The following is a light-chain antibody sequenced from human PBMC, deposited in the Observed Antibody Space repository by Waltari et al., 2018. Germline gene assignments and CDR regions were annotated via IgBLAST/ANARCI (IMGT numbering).Light chain of an antibody. Sequence: QSALTQPASVSGSPGQSITIPCTGTSSDVGDYNYVSWYQQHPGKAPKLMIYDVSKRPSGVSNRFSGSKSGNTASLTISGLQAEDEADYYCCSYAGGTKIFGGGTKLTVL. CDR1: SSDVGDYNY. V-gene: IGLV2-23*02. CDR3: CSYAGGTKI. CDR2: DVS. J-gene: IGLJ2*01.